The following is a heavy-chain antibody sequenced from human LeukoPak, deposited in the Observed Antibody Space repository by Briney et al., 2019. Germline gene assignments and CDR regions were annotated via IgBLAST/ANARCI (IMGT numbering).Heavy chain of an antibody. CDR2: ILPDGSDK. D-gene: IGHD4-17*01. CDR3: ARANDYGDDY. V-gene: IGHV3-30-3*01. J-gene: IGHJ4*02. Sequence: GRSLRLSCAASGFTFNICAIHWVRQAPGKGLEWVAVILPDGSDKYYADSVKGRYTISRDNSKNTLSLQMNSLRTEDTAVYYCARANDYGDDYWGQGTLVTVSS. CDR1: GFTFNICA.